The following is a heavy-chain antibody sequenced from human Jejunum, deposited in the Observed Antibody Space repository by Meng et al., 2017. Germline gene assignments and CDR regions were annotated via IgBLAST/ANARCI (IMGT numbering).Heavy chain of an antibody. Sequence: GESLKISCAASGFTFRSYWMHWVRQAPGKGLVWVSRINGDGSSTSYADTVKGRFTISRDNAKNTLYLQMNSLRAEDTAVYYCVRSHYYDGNGYYLDYWGQGTLVTVSS. D-gene: IGHD3-22*01. CDR1: GFTFRSYW. CDR3: VRSHYYDGNGYYLDY. V-gene: IGHV3-74*01. CDR2: INGDGSST. J-gene: IGHJ4*02.